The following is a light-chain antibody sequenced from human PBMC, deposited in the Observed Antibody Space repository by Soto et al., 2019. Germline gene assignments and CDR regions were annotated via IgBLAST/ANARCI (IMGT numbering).Light chain of an antibody. CDR1: QSVSSN. J-gene: IGKJ1*01. V-gene: IGKV3-15*01. CDR3: QEYSAWWT. CDR2: GAS. Sequence: EIVMTQSPATLSVSPGERATLSCRASQSVSSNLAWYQLKPGQAPRLLVYGASTRATGIPARFSGSGSGTEFTLTISSLQSEDSAVYYCQEYSAWWTFGQGTKVEIK.